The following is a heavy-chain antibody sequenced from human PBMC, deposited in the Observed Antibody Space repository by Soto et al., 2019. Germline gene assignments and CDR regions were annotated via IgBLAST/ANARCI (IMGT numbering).Heavy chain of an antibody. Sequence: SETLSLTCTVSGVPIRSYFWSWIRQPPGKGLDWIGSTYYTADTKYSPSLESRATISADPSKNQFSLNLNSVTASDTAVYFCVSQRTSVLTQAYFDYWGPGALVTVSS. V-gene: IGHV4-59*08. CDR1: GVPIRSYF. CDR3: VSQRTSVLTQAYFDY. CDR2: TYYTADT. D-gene: IGHD2-8*01. J-gene: IGHJ4*02.